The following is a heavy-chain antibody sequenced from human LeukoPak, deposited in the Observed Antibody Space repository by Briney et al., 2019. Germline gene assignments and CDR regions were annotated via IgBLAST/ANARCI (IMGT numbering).Heavy chain of an antibody. V-gene: IGHV4-39*07. CDR1: GGSISSSSYY. CDR2: IYYSGST. J-gene: IGHJ5*02. D-gene: IGHD3-9*01. Sequence: SETLSLTCTVSGGSISSSSYYWGWIRQPPGKGLEWIGSIYYSGSTFYNPSLKSRVTIDTSKNQFSLKLSSVTAADTAVYYCARRYGRNWFDPWGQGTLVTVSS. CDR3: ARRYGRNWFDP.